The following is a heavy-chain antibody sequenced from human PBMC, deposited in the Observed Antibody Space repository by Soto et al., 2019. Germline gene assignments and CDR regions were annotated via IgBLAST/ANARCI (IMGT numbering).Heavy chain of an antibody. CDR3: AEASNYYDSSGYYLPNWFDP. CDR1: GGTFSSYA. V-gene: IGHV1-69*13. Sequence: SVKVSCKASGGTFSSYAISWVRQAPGQGLEWMGGIIPIFGTANYAQKFQGRVTITADESTSTAYMELSSRRSEDTAVYYCAEASNYYDSSGYYLPNWFDPWGQGTLVTVSS. CDR2: IIPIFGTA. D-gene: IGHD3-22*01. J-gene: IGHJ5*02.